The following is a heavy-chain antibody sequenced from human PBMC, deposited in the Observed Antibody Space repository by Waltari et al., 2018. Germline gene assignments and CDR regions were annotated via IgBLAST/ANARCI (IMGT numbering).Heavy chain of an antibody. CDR2: MQYRGST. CDR1: GRSVSSNCN. J-gene: IGHJ1*01. CDR3: GRIAFGDEGGYFQH. V-gene: IGHV4-39*01. Sequence: QLQLQESGPGLVPPSQRLPPPSPASGRSVSSNCNWGWIRQTPGKGLEWMGNMQYRGSTFYNPSLKSRVTISLDTSKNQFSLRLSSVGAADTAVYFCGRIAFGDEGGYFQHWGQGTLVTVSS. D-gene: IGHD4-17*01.